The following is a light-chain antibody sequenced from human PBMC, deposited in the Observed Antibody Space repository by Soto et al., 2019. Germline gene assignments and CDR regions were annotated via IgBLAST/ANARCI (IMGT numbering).Light chain of an antibody. CDR3: ATWDDILNGKV. CDR1: RSNIGNNA. V-gene: IGLV1-36*01. J-gene: IGLJ2*01. CDR2: YDD. Sequence: QSVLTQPPSVSEAPRQRVTISCSGSRSNIGNNAVSWYQQLPGKAPKLLIYYDDLVPSGVSDRFSGSKSGTSASLVISGLQSEDEADYYCATWDDILNGKVFGGGTRLTVL.